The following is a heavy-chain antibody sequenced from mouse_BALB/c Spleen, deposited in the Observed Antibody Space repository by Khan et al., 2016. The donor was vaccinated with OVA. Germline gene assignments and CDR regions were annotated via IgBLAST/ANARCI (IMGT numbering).Heavy chain of an antibody. CDR1: GFTFSSYA. CDR2: ISSGGST. J-gene: IGHJ4*01. Sequence: EVKVEESGGGLVKPGGSLKLSCAASGFTFSSYAMSWVRQTPEKRLEWVASISSGGSTYYPDSVKGRFTISRDNARNILYLQMSSLRSEDTAMYYCARLYAMDYWGQGTSVTVSS. V-gene: IGHV5-6-5*01. CDR3: ARLYAMDY.